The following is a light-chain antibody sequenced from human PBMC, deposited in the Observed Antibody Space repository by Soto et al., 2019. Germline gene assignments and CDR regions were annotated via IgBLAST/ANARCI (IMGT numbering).Light chain of an antibody. Sequence: EIVLTQSPATLPVSPGERVTLSCRASETLISFLAWYQQKPGQAPRLLIYGASTRATGVPARFSGSGSATDFTLTISSLQSEDFAVYYCQSYYDGPFAVGQGTKLEI. V-gene: IGKV3-15*01. CDR1: ETLISF. CDR3: QSYYDGPFA. CDR2: GAS. J-gene: IGKJ2*01.